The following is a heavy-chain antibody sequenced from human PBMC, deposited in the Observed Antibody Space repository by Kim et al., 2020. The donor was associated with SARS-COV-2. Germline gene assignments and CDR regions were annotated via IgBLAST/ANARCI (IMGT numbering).Heavy chain of an antibody. CDR2: ISAYNGNT. V-gene: IGHV1-18*01. CDR1: GYTFTSYG. J-gene: IGHJ4*02. CDR3: ARDLGRVSVDDHSRQDY. D-gene: IGHD3-22*01. Sequence: ASVKVSCKASGYTFTSYGISWVRQAPGQGLEWMGWISAYNGNTNYAQKLQGRVTMTTDTSTSTAYMELRSLRSDDTAVYYCARDLGRVSVDDHSRQDYWGQGTLVTVSS.